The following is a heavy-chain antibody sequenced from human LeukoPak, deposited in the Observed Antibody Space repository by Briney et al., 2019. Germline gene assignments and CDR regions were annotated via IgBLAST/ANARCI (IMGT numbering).Heavy chain of an antibody. CDR3: ARLGSGSYYNTLRY. J-gene: IGHJ4*02. D-gene: IGHD3-10*01. CDR2: ISAYNGNT. CDR1: GGTFSSYA. V-gene: IGHV1-18*01. Sequence: ASVKVSCKASGGTFSSYAISWVRQAPGQGLEWMGWISAYNGNTNYAQKLQGRVTMTTDTSTSTAYMELRSLRSDDTAVYYCARLGSGSYYNTLRYWGQGTLVTVSS.